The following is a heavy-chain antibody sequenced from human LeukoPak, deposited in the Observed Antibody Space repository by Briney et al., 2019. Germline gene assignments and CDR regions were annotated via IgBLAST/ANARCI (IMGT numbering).Heavy chain of an antibody. V-gene: IGHV3-73*01. J-gene: IGHJ3*02. CDR2: IRSKANSYAT. D-gene: IGHD3-9*01. CDR1: GFTFSGSA. CDR3: TSPYYDILTGYFDAFDI. Sequence: PGGSLRLSCAASGFTFSGSAMHWVRQASGKGLEWVGRIRSKANSYATAYAASVKGRFTISRDDSKNTTYLQMNSLKTEDTAVYYCTSPYYDILTGYFDAFDIWGQGTMVTVSS.